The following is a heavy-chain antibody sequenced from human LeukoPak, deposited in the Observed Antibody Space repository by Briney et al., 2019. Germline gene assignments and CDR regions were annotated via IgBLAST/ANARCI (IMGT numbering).Heavy chain of an antibody. CDR2: INHSGST. D-gene: IGHD3-16*01. CDR3: ARHSSGGVDV. CDR1: GGSFSGYY. J-gene: IGHJ6*04. Sequence: PSETLSLTCAVYGGSFSGYYWSWIRQPPGKGLEWIGEINHSGSTNYNPSLKSRVTISVDTSKNQFSLKLSSVTAADTAVYCCARHSSGGVDVWGKGTTVTISS. V-gene: IGHV4-34*01.